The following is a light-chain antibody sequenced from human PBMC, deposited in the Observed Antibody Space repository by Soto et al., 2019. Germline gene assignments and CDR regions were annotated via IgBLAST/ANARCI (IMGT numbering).Light chain of an antibody. CDR3: SSYTSSSTLD. Sequence: QSALTQPASVSGSPGQSITISCTGTSSDVGGHNYVSWYQQHPGKAPKLMIYDVSNRPSGVSNRFSGSKSGNTASLTISGLQAEDEADYYCSSYTSSSTLDFGGGTKVTVL. V-gene: IGLV2-14*01. J-gene: IGLJ2*01. CDR1: SSDVGGHNY. CDR2: DVS.